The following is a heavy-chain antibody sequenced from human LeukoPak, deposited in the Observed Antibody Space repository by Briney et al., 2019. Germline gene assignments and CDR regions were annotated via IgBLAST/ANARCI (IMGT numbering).Heavy chain of an antibody. J-gene: IGHJ4*02. CDR2: IYYSGST. CDR1: GGSISSSSYY. D-gene: IGHD6-19*01. Sequence: KPSQTLSLTCTVSGGSISSSSYYWGWIRQPPGKGLEWIGSIYYSGSTYYNPSLKSRVTISVDTSKNRFSLKLSSVTAADTAVYYCARRGSEKWLVHYYFDYWGQGTLVTVSS. CDR3: ARRGSEKWLVHYYFDY. V-gene: IGHV4-39*01.